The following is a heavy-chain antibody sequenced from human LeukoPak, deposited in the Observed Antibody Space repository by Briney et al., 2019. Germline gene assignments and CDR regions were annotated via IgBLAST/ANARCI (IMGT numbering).Heavy chain of an antibody. CDR2: IYYSGST. D-gene: IGHD3-10*01. CDR3: ARQVIGSGSDY. J-gene: IGHJ4*02. Sequence: PSETLSLTCTVSGGSISSSNYYWGWIRQPPGKGLEWIGSIYYSGSTYYSPSLKSRVTISVDTSKNQFSLKLSSVTAADTAVYYCARQVIGSGSDYWGQGTLVTVSS. CDR1: GGSISSSNYY. V-gene: IGHV4-39*01.